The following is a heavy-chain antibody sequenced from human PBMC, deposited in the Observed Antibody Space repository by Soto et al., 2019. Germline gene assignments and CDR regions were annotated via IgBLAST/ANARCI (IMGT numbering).Heavy chain of an antibody. V-gene: IGHV3-23*01. J-gene: IGHJ4*02. Sequence: GGSLRLSCAASGFTFSSYAMSWVRQAPGKGLEWVSAISGSGGSTYYADSVKGRFTISRDNSKNTLYLQMNSLRAEDTAVSYCAKCPSSGWSPRYFDYWGQGTLVTVSS. CDR3: AKCPSSGWSPRYFDY. CDR2: ISGSGGST. CDR1: GFTFSSYA. D-gene: IGHD6-19*01.